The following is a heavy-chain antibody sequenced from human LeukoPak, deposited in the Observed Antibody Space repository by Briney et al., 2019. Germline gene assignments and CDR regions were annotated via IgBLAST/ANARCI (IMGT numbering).Heavy chain of an antibody. D-gene: IGHD3-9*01. CDR1: GFTFDDYA. CDR2: ISWNSGSI. CDR3: ARGGGGNSDFLTTYTGASLSFDY. Sequence: GGSLRLSCAASGFTFDDYAMHWVRQAPGKGLEWVSGISWNSGSIGYADSVKGRFTISRDNAKNSLYLQMNSLRAEDTAVYYCARGGGGNSDFLTTYTGASLSFDYWGQGALVTVSS. J-gene: IGHJ4*02. V-gene: IGHV3-9*01.